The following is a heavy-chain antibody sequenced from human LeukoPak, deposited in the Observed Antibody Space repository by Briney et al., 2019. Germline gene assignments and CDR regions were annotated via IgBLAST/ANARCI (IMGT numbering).Heavy chain of an antibody. Sequence: ASVKVSCKASGYTFTSYGISWVRQAPGQGLEWMGWISAYNGNTNYAQELQGRVTMTTDTSTSTAYMELRSLRSDDTAVYYCARMSSSGYYSGYWGQGTLVTVSS. CDR1: GYTFTSYG. CDR3: ARMSSSGYYSGY. D-gene: IGHD3-22*01. CDR2: ISAYNGNT. V-gene: IGHV1-18*01. J-gene: IGHJ4*02.